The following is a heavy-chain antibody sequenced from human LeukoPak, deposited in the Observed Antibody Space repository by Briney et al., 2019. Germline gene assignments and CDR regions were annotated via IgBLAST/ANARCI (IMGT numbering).Heavy chain of an antibody. D-gene: IGHD2-15*01. CDR2: IYHSGST. CDR3: ARVCSGGSCPVH. Sequence: PSETLSLTCTVSGGSISSGGYYWSWIRQPPGKGLEWIGYIYHSGSTYYNPSLKSRVTTSVDRSKNQFSLKLSSVTAADTAVYYCARVCSGGSCPVHWGQGTLVTVSS. J-gene: IGHJ4*02. CDR1: GGSISSGGYY. V-gene: IGHV4-30-2*01.